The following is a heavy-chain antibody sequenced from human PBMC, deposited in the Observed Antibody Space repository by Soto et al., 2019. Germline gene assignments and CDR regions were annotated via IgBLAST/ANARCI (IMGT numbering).Heavy chain of an antibody. CDR2: INAGNGNT. Sequence: QVQLVQSGAEEKKPGASVKVSCKASGYTFASYAMHWVRQAPGQRLEWMGWINAGNGNTKYSQKFQGRVTITRDTSASTAYMELSSLRSEDTAVYYCARVGGWYVPDYWGQGTLVTVSS. V-gene: IGHV1-3*05. CDR3: ARVGGWYVPDY. J-gene: IGHJ4*02. D-gene: IGHD6-19*01. CDR1: GYTFASYA.